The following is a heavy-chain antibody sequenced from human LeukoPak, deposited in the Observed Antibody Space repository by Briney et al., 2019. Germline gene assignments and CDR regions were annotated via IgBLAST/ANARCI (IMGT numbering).Heavy chain of an antibody. V-gene: IGHV6-1*01. CDR3: AREWGPKIVATIYYFDY. Sequence: SQTLSLTCAISGDSVSSNSAAWNWIRQSPSRGLEWLGRTYYRSKWYHDYAVSVKSRITINPDTSKNQFSLQLNSVIPEDTAVYYCAREWGPKIVATIYYFDYWGQGTLVTVSS. CDR1: GDSVSSNSAA. D-gene: IGHD5-12*01. CDR2: TYYRSKWYH. J-gene: IGHJ4*02.